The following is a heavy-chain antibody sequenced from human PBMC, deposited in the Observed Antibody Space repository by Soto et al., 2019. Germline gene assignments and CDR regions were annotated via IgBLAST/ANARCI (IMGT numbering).Heavy chain of an antibody. J-gene: IGHJ1*01. CDR1: GYTFTSYG. CDR2: ISPHNGNT. V-gene: IGHV1-18*04. CDR3: ARDGWGYCTGGSCFWLQY. D-gene: IGHD2-15*01. Sequence: QVQLVQSGPEVKKVGASVKVSCKASGYTFTSYGFSWVRQAPGEGLEWLGWISPHNGNTKYAQKFQGRLNITTDTSTSTAYMELESLRNDDTAVYYCARDGWGYCTGGSCFWLQYWGQGTLVSVSP.